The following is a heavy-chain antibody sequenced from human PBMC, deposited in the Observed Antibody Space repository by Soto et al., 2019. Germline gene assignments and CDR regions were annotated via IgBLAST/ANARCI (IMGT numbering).Heavy chain of an antibody. CDR1: GGSIRNVY. CDR2: IFHSGNA. Sequence: QVHLQESGPGLVKPLETLSLTCTVSGGSIRNVYWSWIRQPPGKGLEWIGFIFHSGNAKYNPSLKSLVTISVDTSKNQFSLSLDSVTAADTAVYFCARAHAPTLPFDYWGQGTLVTVSS. J-gene: IGHJ4*01. D-gene: IGHD2-2*01. CDR3: ARAHAPTLPFDY. V-gene: IGHV4-59*01.